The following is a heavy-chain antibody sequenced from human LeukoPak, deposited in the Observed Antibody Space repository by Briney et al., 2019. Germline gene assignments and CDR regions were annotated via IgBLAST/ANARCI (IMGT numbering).Heavy chain of an antibody. Sequence: GGSLRLSCAASGFTFSSYEMNWVRQAPGQGLEWVSYISSGGSTIHYADSVKGRFTISRDNARNSLYLQMSSLRAEDTAVYYCARGQTNTYWGRGILVTVSS. CDR1: GFTFSSYE. CDR2: ISSGGSTI. J-gene: IGHJ4*02. CDR3: ARGQTNTY. D-gene: IGHD2-8*01. V-gene: IGHV3-48*03.